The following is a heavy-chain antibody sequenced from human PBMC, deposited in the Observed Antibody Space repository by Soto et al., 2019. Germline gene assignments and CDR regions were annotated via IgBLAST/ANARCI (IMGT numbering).Heavy chain of an antibody. Sequence: ASVKVSCKXSGYTFTGYYMHWVRQAPGQGLEWMGWINPNSGGTNYAQKFQGWVTMTRDTSISTAYMELSRLRSDDTAVYYCARATQSGWYTLYYYYGMDVWGQGTTVTVSS. CDR3: ARATQSGWYTLYYYYGMDV. V-gene: IGHV1-2*04. CDR1: GYTFTGYY. J-gene: IGHJ6*02. D-gene: IGHD6-19*01. CDR2: INPNSGGT.